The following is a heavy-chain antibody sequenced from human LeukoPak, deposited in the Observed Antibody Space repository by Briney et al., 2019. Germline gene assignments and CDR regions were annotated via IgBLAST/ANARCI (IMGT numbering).Heavy chain of an antibody. CDR2: INPSGGST. CDR3: ARESMAATAIYSFDY. CDR1: GYTFTSYY. Sequence: ASVKVSCKASGYTFTSYYMHWVRQAPGQGLEWMGIINPSGGSTSYAQKFQGRVTKTRDTSTSTVYMELSSLRSEDTAVYYCARESMAATAIYSFDYWGQGTLVTVSS. D-gene: IGHD2-2*02. V-gene: IGHV1-46*01. J-gene: IGHJ4*02.